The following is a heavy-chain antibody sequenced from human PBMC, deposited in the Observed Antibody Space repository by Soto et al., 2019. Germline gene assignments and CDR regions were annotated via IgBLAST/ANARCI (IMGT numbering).Heavy chain of an antibody. V-gene: IGHV3-11*01. D-gene: IGHD4-17*01. CDR3: ARDTVVFDY. Sequence: SWIRQAPGKGLEWVSYISSSGSTIYYADSVKGRFTISRDNAKNSLYLQMNSLRAEDTAVYYCARDTVVFDYWGQGTLVTVSS. J-gene: IGHJ4*02. CDR2: ISSSGSTI.